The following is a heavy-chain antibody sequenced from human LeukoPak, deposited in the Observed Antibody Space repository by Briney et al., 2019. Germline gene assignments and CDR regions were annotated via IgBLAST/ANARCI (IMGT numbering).Heavy chain of an antibody. J-gene: IGHJ4*02. CDR2: ISGSSSYI. V-gene: IGHV3-21*01. CDR1: GFTFSSYT. D-gene: IGHD2-21*02. Sequence: GGSLRLSCAASGFTFSSYTMKWVRQAPGKGLEWVSSISGSSSYIYYADSVQGRFTISRDNAKNSLYLQMNSLRAEDTAVYYCARGGGYCGGDCYSPDYWGQGTLVTVSS. CDR3: ARGGGYCGGDCYSPDY.